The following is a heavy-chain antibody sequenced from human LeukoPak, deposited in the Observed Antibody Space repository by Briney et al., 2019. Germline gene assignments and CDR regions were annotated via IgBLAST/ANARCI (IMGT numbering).Heavy chain of an antibody. D-gene: IGHD3-10*01. CDR3: ARGWTTRGVVVRRAFDI. V-gene: IGHV1-8*03. CDR2: MNPNSGNT. Sequence: GASVKVSCKASGYTFTSYDINWVRQATGQGLEWMGWMNPNSGNTGYAQKFQGRVTITRNTSISTAYMELSSLRSEDTAVYYCARGWTTRGVVVRRAFDIWGQGTMVTVSS. J-gene: IGHJ3*02. CDR1: GYTFTSYD.